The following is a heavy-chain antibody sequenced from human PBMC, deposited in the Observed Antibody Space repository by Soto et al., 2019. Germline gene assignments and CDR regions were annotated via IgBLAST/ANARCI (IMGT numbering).Heavy chain of an antibody. CDR1: GFTFSTYW. D-gene: IGHD2-15*01. V-gene: IGHV3-74*01. CDR2: INSDGSSI. Sequence: EVQLVESGGGLVQPGGSLRLSCEASGFTFSTYWMHWVRQAPGKGLVWISRINSDGSSITYADSVKGRFTISRDNAKNMLYLQMNSLRAEDTAVYYCGRGCSGGSCYSTTWGQGTLVTVSS. J-gene: IGHJ5*02. CDR3: GRGCSGGSCYSTT.